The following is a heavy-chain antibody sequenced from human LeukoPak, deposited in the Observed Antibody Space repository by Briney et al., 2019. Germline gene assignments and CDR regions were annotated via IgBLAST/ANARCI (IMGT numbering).Heavy chain of an antibody. V-gene: IGHV3-74*01. CDR2: INSDGRST. D-gene: IGHD7-27*01. CDR1: GITFSRYW. J-gene: IGHJ6*03. CDR3: AREPNWGNYYYYMSV. Sequence: GGSLRLSCAASGITFSRYWMHWVRQAAGKGRAWVSRINSDGRSTSYAASVKGRFTISRENDKTPLYLQTNSLRAEDPAIYHCAREPNWGNYYYYMSVWGKGTTVTPSS.